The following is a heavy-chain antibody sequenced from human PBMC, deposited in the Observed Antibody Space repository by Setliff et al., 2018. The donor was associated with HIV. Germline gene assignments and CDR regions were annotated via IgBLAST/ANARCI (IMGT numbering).Heavy chain of an antibody. V-gene: IGHV3-7*01. CDR3: AYYSSGSFYLGYYYYHGMDV. D-gene: IGHD3-10*01. J-gene: IGHJ6*02. CDR2: ISPDGSAT. Sequence: PGGSLRLSCAASGFTFSNAWLSWVRQAPAKGLEWVANISPDGSATYYVDSVQGRFTIYRDNAENSLYLQRISLRAEDTAVYYCAYYSSGSFYLGYYYYHGMDVWGQGTTVTVSS. CDR1: GFTFSNAW.